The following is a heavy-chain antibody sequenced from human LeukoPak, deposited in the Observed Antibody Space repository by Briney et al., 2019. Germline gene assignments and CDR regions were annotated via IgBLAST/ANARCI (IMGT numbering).Heavy chain of an antibody. D-gene: IGHD3-22*01. CDR3: ARLLDTSGLFDY. J-gene: IGHJ4*02. CDR1: GGSISSSLFY. CDR2: VYYSGST. V-gene: IGHV4-39*01. Sequence: PSETLSLTCTVSGGSISSSLFYWSCIRQPPGKGLEWIGIVYYSGSTYCNPSLKSRVTISVDTSKNQFSLKLSSVTAADTAVYYCARLLDTSGLFDYWGQGTLVTVSS.